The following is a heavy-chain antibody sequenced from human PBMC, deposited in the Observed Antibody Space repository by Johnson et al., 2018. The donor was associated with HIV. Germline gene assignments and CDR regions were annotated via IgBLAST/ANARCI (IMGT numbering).Heavy chain of an antibody. CDR2: LRYAGSKT. Sequence: QVQLVESGGGVVQPGRSLRLSCAASGFTFRSYGMHWVRQAPGKGLEWVALLRYAGSKTYDAESVKGRFTIARDNSKNTLYLQMNSLRAEHTAVYYCSRDRGYWDAFDIWGQGTMVTVSS. CDR1: GFTFRSYG. CDR3: SRDRGYWDAFDI. V-gene: IGHV3-33*08. J-gene: IGHJ3*02. D-gene: IGHD3-22*01.